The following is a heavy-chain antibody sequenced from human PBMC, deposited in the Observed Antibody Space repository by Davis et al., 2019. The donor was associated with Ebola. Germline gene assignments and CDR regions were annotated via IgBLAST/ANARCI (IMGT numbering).Heavy chain of an antibody. V-gene: IGHV4-59*12. J-gene: IGHJ4*02. CDR1: GGSISSYY. Sequence: MPSETLSLTCTVSGGSISSYYWSWIRQPPGKGLEWIGYIYYSGSTNYNPSLKSRVTISVDTSKNQFSLKLSSVTAADTAVYYCAKDDYGSGSPFDYWGQGTLVTVSS. CDR2: IYYSGST. D-gene: IGHD3-10*01. CDR3: AKDDYGSGSPFDY.